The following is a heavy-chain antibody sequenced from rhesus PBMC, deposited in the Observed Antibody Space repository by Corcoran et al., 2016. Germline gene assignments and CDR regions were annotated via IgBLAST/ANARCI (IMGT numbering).Heavy chain of an antibody. CDR1: GGLINNRY. D-gene: IGHD4-35*01. V-gene: IGHV4-169*01. CDR3: AKEEDYGNRGHRFDV. J-gene: IGHJ5-1*01. Sequence: QLQLQESGPGLVKPSETPSLSCAVAGGLINNRYWSWIRRAPGGGLEWIGYIYGSGSTPKYHPTLGSRVPLSVDTAKNQLSLRLSSVPAADTALYYCAKEEDYGNRGHRFDVWGPGVLITVSS. CDR2: IYGSGSTP.